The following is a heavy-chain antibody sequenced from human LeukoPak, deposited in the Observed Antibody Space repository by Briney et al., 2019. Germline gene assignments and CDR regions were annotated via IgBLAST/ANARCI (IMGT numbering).Heavy chain of an antibody. J-gene: IGHJ4*02. CDR1: GFTFSSYW. CDR3: ARARMETTEY. D-gene: IGHD4-11*01. V-gene: IGHV3-74*01. CDR2: INSDGSST. Sequence: GGSLRLSCAASGFTFSSYWMHWVRQAPGKGLVWVSRINSDGSSTSYAESVKGRFTISRDKAKNTQYLKMNSLRAEDTAVYYCARARMETTEYWGQGTLVTVSS.